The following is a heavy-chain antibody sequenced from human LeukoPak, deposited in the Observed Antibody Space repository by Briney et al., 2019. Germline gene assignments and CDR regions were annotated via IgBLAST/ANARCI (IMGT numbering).Heavy chain of an antibody. J-gene: IGHJ4*02. CDR3: AKDFPFGDGKWEIDY. V-gene: IGHV3-23*01. D-gene: IGHD1-26*01. Sequence: PGGSLRLSCSVSGFTFSSYAMSWVRQAPGKGLEWVSGIVGNGADTYYADSVKGRFTISRDNSKNTLYLQMNSLRVEDTAIYYCAKDFPFGDGKWEIDYWGQGTLVTVSS. CDR2: IVGNGADT. CDR1: GFTFSSYA.